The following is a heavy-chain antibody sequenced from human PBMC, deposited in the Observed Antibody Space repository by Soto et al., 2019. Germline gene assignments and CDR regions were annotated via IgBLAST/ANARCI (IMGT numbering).Heavy chain of an antibody. CDR2: IIPILGIA. D-gene: IGHD1-26*01. V-gene: IGHV1-69*02. CDR3: ARGGGSYSDAPRTYYYYGMDV. CDR1: GGTFSSYP. J-gene: IGHJ6*02. Sequence: QVQLVQSGAEVKKPGSSVKVSCKASGGTFSSYPISWVRQAPGQGLEWMGRIIPILGIANYAQKFQGRVTITADKSTSTANMELSSLRSEDTAVYYCARGGGSYSDAPRTYYYYGMDVWGQGTTVTVSS.